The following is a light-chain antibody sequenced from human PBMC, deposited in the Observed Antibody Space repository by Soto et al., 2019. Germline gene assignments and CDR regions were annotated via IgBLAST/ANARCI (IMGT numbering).Light chain of an antibody. J-gene: IGLJ1*01. V-gene: IGLV2-11*01. CDR1: NSDVGGYNY. CDR3: CSYAGTYTYV. Sequence: QSVLTQPRSVSGSPGQSVTISCTGTNSDVGGYNYVSWYQQYPGKAPKLMIYDVTQRPSGVPDRFSGSKSGNTASLTISGLQAEDEADYYCCSYAGTYTYVFGTGTKLTVL. CDR2: DVT.